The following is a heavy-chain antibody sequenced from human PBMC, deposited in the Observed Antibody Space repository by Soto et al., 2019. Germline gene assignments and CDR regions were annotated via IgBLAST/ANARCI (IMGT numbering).Heavy chain of an antibody. J-gene: IGHJ4*02. V-gene: IGHV4-31*11. D-gene: IGHD3-3*01. CDR3: ARGSNYDHGGLAL. CDR2: IYHSGGT. CDR1: GGSISSDSYY. Sequence: QVQLEESGPGLLKPSQTLSLTCAVSGGSISSDSYYWTWIRQHPGKGLEWIGYIYHSGGTFYNPSLEGRLSISVDTSKNHFSLDLRSVIAADTAVYYCARGSNYDHGGLALWGQGTLVVVSS.